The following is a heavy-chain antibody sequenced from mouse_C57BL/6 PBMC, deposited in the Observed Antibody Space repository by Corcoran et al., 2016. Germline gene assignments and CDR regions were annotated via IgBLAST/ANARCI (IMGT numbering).Heavy chain of an antibody. CDR3: ARRNYGVGGFAY. CDR1: GYTFTDYN. CDR2: INPNNGGT. J-gene: IGHJ3*01. D-gene: IGHD1-1*01. Sequence: EVQLQQSGPELVKPGASVKIPCKASGYTFTDYNMDWVKQSHGKSLEWIGDINPNNGGTIYNQKFKGKATLTVDKSSSTAYMELRSLTSEDTAVYYCARRNYGVGGFAYWGQGTLVTVSA. V-gene: IGHV1-18*01.